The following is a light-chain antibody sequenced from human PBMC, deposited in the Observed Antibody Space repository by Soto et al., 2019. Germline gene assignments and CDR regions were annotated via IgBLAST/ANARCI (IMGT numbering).Light chain of an antibody. Sequence: EIVLTQFPAALSVSPGERATLSCWASQSVSSSYLAWYQQKPGQAPRLLIYGASSRATGIPDRFSGSGSGTDFTLTISRLEPEDFALYYCQQYGGSPITFGQGTRLEIK. CDR3: QQYGGSPIT. V-gene: IGKV3-20*01. J-gene: IGKJ5*01. CDR2: GAS. CDR1: QSVSSSY.